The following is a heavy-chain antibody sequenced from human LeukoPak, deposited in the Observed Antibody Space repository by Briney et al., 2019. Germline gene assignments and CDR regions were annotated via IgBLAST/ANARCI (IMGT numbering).Heavy chain of an antibody. Sequence: GGSLRLSCAASGFTFSTYEMIWVRQAPGKGLEWVSYISSSGSTIYYADSVKGRFTISRDNAKNSLYLQMNSLRAEDTAVYYCARGGLRLVRGREVDYWGQGTLVTVSS. J-gene: IGHJ4*02. CDR1: GFTFSTYE. V-gene: IGHV3-48*03. CDR2: ISSSGSTI. D-gene: IGHD6-19*01. CDR3: ARGGLRLVRGREVDY.